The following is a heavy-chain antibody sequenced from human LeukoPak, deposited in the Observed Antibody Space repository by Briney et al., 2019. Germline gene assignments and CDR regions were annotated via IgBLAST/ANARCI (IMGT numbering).Heavy chain of an antibody. J-gene: IGHJ6*03. CDR3: TYYYDSSGYYYYYYMDV. CDR2: IIPIFGTA. D-gene: IGHD3-22*01. V-gene: IGHV1-69*06. Sequence: SVKVSCKASGGTFSSYAISWVRQAPGQGLEWMGGIIPIFGTANYAQKFQGRVAITADKSTSTAYMELSSLRSEDTAVYYCTYYYDSSGYYYYYYMDVWGKGTTVTVSS. CDR1: GGTFSSYA.